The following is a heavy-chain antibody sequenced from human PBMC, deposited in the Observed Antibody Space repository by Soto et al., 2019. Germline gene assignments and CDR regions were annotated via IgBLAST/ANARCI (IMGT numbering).Heavy chain of an antibody. Sequence: PGGSLRLSCVASGFTFSGYGMHWVRQVPGKGLDWVAGIQYDGSKEYYADSVKGRFTISRDNSKNTLFLQTDSLRVEDTAVYYCARDFPGTSTNWPFDYWGQGTVVTVSS. D-gene: IGHD1-1*01. CDR2: IQYDGSKE. V-gene: IGHV3-33*08. J-gene: IGHJ4*02. CDR3: ARDFPGTSTNWPFDY. CDR1: GFTFSGYG.